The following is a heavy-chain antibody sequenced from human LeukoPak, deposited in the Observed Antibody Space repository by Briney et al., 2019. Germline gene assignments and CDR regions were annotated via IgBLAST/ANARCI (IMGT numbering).Heavy chain of an antibody. CDR2: IVVGSGNT. J-gene: IGHJ3*02. Sequence: LVKVSCKASGFTFTSSAMQWVRQARGQRLEWIGWIVVGSGNTNYAQKFQERVTITRDMSTSTAYMELSSLRSEDTAVYYCAADPKGFDAFDIWGQGTMVTVSS. V-gene: IGHV1-58*02. CDR1: GFTFTSSA. CDR3: AADPKGFDAFDI.